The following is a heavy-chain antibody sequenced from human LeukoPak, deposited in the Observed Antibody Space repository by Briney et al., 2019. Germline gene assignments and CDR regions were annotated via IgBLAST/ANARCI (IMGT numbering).Heavy chain of an antibody. CDR2: ISAYNGDT. CDR1: GYTFTNFG. Sequence: ASMKVSCKASGYTFTNFGITWVRQAPGQGLQWMGWISAYNGDTNYAQHVQGRITLTTHTSTTTAYMELTSLRSDDTAVYYCARATHRAVAGGYDHWGQGTRVTVSS. J-gene: IGHJ1*01. V-gene: IGHV1-18*01. CDR3: ARATHRAVAGGYDH. D-gene: IGHD5-12*01.